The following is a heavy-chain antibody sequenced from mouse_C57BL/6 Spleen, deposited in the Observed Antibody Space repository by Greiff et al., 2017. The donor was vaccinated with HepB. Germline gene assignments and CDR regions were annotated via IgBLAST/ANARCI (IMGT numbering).Heavy chain of an antibody. D-gene: IGHD1-1*01. CDR2: IDPETGGT. Sequence: QVQLQQSGAELVRPGASVTLSCKASGYTFTDYEMHWVKQTPVHGLEWIGAIDPETGGTAYNQKFKGKAILTADKSSSTAYMELRSLTSEDSAVYYCTRKLFYYALGYFDVWGTGTTVTVSS. J-gene: IGHJ1*03. V-gene: IGHV1-15*01. CDR1: GYTFTDYE. CDR3: TRKLFYYALGYFDV.